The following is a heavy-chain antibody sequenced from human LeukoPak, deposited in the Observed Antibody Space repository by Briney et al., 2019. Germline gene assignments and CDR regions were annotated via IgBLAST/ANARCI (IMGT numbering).Heavy chain of an antibody. J-gene: IGHJ4*02. CDR2: ISGSGGST. D-gene: IGHD1-26*01. CDR3: ATDQGSKGGYCKFFDY. Sequence: PGGALRLSCAASGFTFSSYAMSWVRQAPGKGLEWVSAISGSGGSTYYTDPVKGRFTISRDNSKNTLSLQMTRQRAEDTDVYYCATDQGSKGGYCKFFDYWGQGTLVTVSS. CDR1: GFTFSSYA. V-gene: IGHV3-23*01.